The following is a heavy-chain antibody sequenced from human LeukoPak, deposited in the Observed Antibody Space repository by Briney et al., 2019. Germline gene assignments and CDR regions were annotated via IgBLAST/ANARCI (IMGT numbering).Heavy chain of an antibody. V-gene: IGHV4-59*01. CDR3: ARAQEYYYDSSGSISHFDY. CDR2: IYYSGST. Sequence: SETLSLTCTVSGGSISSYYWSWIRQPPGKGLEWIGYIYYSGSTNYNPSLKSRVTISVDTSKNQFSLKLSSVTAADTAVYYCARAQEYYYDSSGSISHFDYWGQGTLVTVSS. D-gene: IGHD3-22*01. J-gene: IGHJ4*02. CDR1: GGSISSYY.